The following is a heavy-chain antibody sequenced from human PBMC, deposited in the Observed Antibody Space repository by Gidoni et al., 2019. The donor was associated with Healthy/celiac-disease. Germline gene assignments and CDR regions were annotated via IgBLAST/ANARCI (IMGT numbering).Heavy chain of an antibody. J-gene: IGHJ6*02. CDR2: ISYDGSNK. Sequence: QVQLVESGGGVVQPGRSLRLSCAASGFTFISYAVHLVRQAPGKGLAWVAVISYDGSNKYYADSVKGRFTISRDNSKNTLYLQMNSLRAEDTAVYYCARDRRYDFWSGYPYYYYYYGMDVWGQGTTVTVSS. CDR1: GFTFISYA. V-gene: IGHV3-30-3*01. CDR3: ARDRRYDFWSGYPYYYYYYGMDV. D-gene: IGHD3-3*01.